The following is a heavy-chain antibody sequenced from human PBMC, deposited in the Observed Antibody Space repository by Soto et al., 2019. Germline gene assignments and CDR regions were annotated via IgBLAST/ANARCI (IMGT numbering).Heavy chain of an antibody. D-gene: IGHD2-21*01. CDR1: GFTFSSYA. V-gene: IGHV3-23*01. CDR3: ARSVIRFDY. J-gene: IGHJ4*02. Sequence: EVQLLESGGGLVQPGGSLRLSCAASGFTFSSYAMTWVRQAPGKGLEWVSAISGGDFAYYADSVKGRFTISRDNSNNTVFLQMSSLRVEDTAVYYCARSVIRFDYWGQGTLVTVSS. CDR2: ISGGDFA.